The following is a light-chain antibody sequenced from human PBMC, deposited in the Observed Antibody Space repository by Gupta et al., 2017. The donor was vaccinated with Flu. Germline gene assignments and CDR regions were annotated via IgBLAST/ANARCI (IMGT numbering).Light chain of an antibody. CDR1: SGSIGINY. J-gene: IGLJ2*01. Sequence: NFMLIQPHSVSGSPGKTVTISCTRSSGSIGINYVQWYQQRPGTSPKNVIYEDDQRPSGVPDRFSGSIDRSSNSASLTISGLKTEDEADYYCQSYEVFGGGTKLTVL. CDR2: EDD. V-gene: IGLV6-57*01. CDR3: QSYEV.